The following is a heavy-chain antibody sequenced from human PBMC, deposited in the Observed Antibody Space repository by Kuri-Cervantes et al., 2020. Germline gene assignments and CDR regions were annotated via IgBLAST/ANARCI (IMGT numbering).Heavy chain of an antibody. CDR2: FSAYNGNT. CDR3: AREGNHCSSTSCAIYYGMDV. J-gene: IGHJ6*02. D-gene: IGHD2-2*01. V-gene: IGHV1-18*01. CDR1: GYTFTSYG. Sequence: ASVKVSCKASGYTFTSYGISWVRQAPGQGLEWMGWFSAYNGNTNYAQKLQGRVTMTTDTSTSTAYMELRSLRSDDTAVYYCAREGNHCSSTSCAIYYGMDVWGQGTTVTVSS.